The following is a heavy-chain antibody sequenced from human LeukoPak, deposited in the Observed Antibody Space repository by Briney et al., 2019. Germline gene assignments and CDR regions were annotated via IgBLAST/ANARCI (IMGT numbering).Heavy chain of an antibody. CDR2: TNPNSGNT. CDR3: ARGGNYYDSSGLDAFDI. Sequence: ASVKVSCKASGYTFTSYDINWVRQATGQGLEWMGWTNPNSGNTGYAQKFQGRVTMTRNTSISTAYMELSSLRSEDTAVYYCARGGNYYDSSGLDAFDIWGQGTMVTVSS. J-gene: IGHJ3*02. V-gene: IGHV1-8*01. CDR1: GYTFTSYD. D-gene: IGHD3-22*01.